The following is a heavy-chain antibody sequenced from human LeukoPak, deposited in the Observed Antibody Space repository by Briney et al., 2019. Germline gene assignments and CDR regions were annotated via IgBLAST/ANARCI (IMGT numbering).Heavy chain of an antibody. CDR2: ISYDGSTK. J-gene: IGHJ3*02. V-gene: IGHV3-30*14. CDR3: ATSDTAMVWRAFDI. D-gene: IGHD5-18*01. CDR1: GFTFSSYA. Sequence: GGSLRLSCAASGFTFSSYAMYWVRQAPGKGLEWVAVISYDGSTKYYADSVKGRFTISRDKSKNTLYLQMNSLRAEDTAVYYCATSDTAMVWRAFDIWGQGTMVTVSA.